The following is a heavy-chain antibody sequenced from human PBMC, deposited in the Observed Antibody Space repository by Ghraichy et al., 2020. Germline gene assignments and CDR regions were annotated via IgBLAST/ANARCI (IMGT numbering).Heavy chain of an antibody. D-gene: IGHD3-10*01. CDR1: GGSISSSTYY. Sequence: SETLSLTCTVSGGSISSSTYYWGWILQPPGKGLEWIGSVYYSGNSYYNPSLRSRITISVDTSKNQFSLKLTSVTAADTAVYYCVVMIRGISSSDYWGQGIPVTVSS. V-gene: IGHV4-39*01. CDR3: VVMIRGISSSDY. CDR2: VYYSGNS. J-gene: IGHJ4*02.